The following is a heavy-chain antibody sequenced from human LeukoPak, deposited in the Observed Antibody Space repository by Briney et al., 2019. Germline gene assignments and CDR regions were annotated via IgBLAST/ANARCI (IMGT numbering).Heavy chain of an antibody. CDR1: GFTFSSNW. J-gene: IGHJ4*02. Sequence: GGSLRLSCVASGFTFSSNWMSWVRQAPGRGLEWVANIKEDGSEKYYVDSVKGRFTISRDNAKNPLYLQMNSLRAEDTAVYYCARVRSGTYFDYWGQGTLVTVSS. CDR3: ARVRSGTYFDY. V-gene: IGHV3-7*05. CDR2: IKEDGSEK. D-gene: IGHD1-26*01.